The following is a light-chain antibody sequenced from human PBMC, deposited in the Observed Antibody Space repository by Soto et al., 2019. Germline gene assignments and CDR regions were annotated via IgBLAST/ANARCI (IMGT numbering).Light chain of an antibody. J-gene: IGKJ1*01. Sequence: DIQMTQSPSSLSASVGDRVTITCRASQGIGNSLAWYQQKRGKAPKVLIYTSSTLHSGVPSRFSGSGSGTDFTLTINNLQPEDVATYFCQQYDSVPWSFGQGTRVEI. CDR1: QGIGNS. V-gene: IGKV1-27*01. CDR3: QQYDSVPWS. CDR2: TSS.